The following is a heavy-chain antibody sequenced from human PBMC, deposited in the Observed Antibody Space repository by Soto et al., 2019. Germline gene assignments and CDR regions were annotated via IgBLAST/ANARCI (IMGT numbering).Heavy chain of an antibody. CDR3: AREVIPLTTDWYFDL. CDR2: IYDSGST. V-gene: IGHV4-30-4*01. CDR1: GGSISGGVGGLYY. D-gene: IGHD4-17*01. Sequence: QLQLRESGPGLVKPSETLSLTCTVSGGSISGGVGGLYYWSWIRQPPGKGLGWIGYIYDSGSTYYTPSLKSRFTLSVDTTKTQFSLRLSSVTAADTAVYYCAREVIPLTTDWYFDLWGRGTLGTVSS. J-gene: IGHJ2*01.